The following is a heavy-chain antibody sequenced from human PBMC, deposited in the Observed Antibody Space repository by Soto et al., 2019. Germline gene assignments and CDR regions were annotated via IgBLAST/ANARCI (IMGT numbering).Heavy chain of an antibody. CDR2: IFYSGHL. V-gene: IGHV4-59*08. CDR3: ARAGGGYRFDY. D-gene: IGHD1-26*01. J-gene: IGHJ4*02. CDR1: GASFTTYY. Sequence: QVQLQESGPGLVKPSETLSLTCTVSGASFTTYYWSWIRQPPGKGLEWIGYIFYSGHLKYNPSLTSRTTIPVDPSKTPISLRLTSVTAADPAVYYCARAGGGYRFDYWGQGTLVTVSS.